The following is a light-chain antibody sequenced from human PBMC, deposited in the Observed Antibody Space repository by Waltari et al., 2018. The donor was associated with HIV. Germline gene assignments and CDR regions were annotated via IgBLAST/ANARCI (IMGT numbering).Light chain of an antibody. Sequence: QSVLTQPPSVSGAPGQRVTISSTGGRSNIRADYDVHWYQQIPGTAPKLLISGNKNRPSGVPDRFSASKSGASASLAITGLQAEDEADYFCQSYDRSLSASVVFGGGTKLTVL. CDR1: RSNIRADYD. J-gene: IGLJ2*01. CDR2: GNK. CDR3: QSYDRSLSASVV. V-gene: IGLV1-40*01.